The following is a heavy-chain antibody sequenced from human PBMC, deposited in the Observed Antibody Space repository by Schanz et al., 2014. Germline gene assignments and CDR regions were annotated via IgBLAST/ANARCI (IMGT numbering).Heavy chain of an antibody. CDR1: GFSFSIFA. CDR2: IKEDGSEK. Sequence: EVHLVESGGSLVQPGGSLRLSCVASGFSFSIFAMTWVRQAPGQGLEWVANIKEDGSEKYYVDSVKGRFTISRDNAKNSLYLQMNSLRADDTAVYYCARDLLVSHYDFWSGNDYWGQGTLVTVSS. D-gene: IGHD3-3*01. CDR3: ARDLLVSHYDFWSGNDY. V-gene: IGHV3-7*01. J-gene: IGHJ4*02.